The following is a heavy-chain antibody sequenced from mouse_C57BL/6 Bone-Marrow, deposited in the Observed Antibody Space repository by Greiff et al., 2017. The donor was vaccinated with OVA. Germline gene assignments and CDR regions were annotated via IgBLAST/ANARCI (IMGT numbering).Heavy chain of an antibody. CDR1: GYTFTTYP. D-gene: IGHD2-3*01. V-gene: IGHV1-47*01. Sequence: VKLQQSGAELVKPGASVKMSCKASGYTFTTYPIEWMKQNHGKRLEWIGNFHPYNDDTKYNEKFKGKATLTVEKSSSTVYLELSRLTSDDSAVYYCARGLDGYFYFDYWGQGTTLTVSS. J-gene: IGHJ2*01. CDR2: FHPYNDDT. CDR3: ARGLDGYFYFDY.